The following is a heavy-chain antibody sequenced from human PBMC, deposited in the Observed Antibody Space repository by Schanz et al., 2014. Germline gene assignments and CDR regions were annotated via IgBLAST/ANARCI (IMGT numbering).Heavy chain of an antibody. V-gene: IGHV1-69*02. CDR1: GGTFSSYT. J-gene: IGHJ3*02. D-gene: IGHD2-15*01. Sequence: QLQLVQSGAEVKKPGSSVKVSCKLSGGTFSSYTISWMRQAPGQGLEWMGKIIPVLNIATYAQRFQGRVTITADKSTSTAYMELTSLRSEDTAVYYCARGGGPEDVFDIWGQGTILTVSS. CDR3: ARGGGPEDVFDI. CDR2: IIPVLNIA.